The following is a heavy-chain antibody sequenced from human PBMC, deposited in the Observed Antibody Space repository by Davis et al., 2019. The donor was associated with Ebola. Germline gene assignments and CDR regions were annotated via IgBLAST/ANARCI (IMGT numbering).Heavy chain of an antibody. D-gene: IGHD2-8*01. V-gene: IGHV4-59*12. CDR2: IDHSGST. Sequence: MPSETLSLTCSVSGGSIRGYHWSWIRQPPGKGLEWIGYIDHSGSTYYNPSLKSRVTISVDTSKNQFSLKLSSVTAADTAVYYCARERVDGIVLMVYETDAFDIWGQGTMVTVSS. J-gene: IGHJ3*02. CDR3: ARERVDGIVLMVYETDAFDI. CDR1: GGSIRGYH.